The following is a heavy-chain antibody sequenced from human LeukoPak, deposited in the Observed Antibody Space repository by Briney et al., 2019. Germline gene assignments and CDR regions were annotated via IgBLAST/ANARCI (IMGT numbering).Heavy chain of an antibody. Sequence: PGGSLRLSCAASGFTFSSCAMSWVRQAPGKGLEWVSAISGSGGSTYYADSVKGRFTISRDNSKNTLYLQMNSLRAEDTAVYYCAKVAPLDYYDSSGYYYSFDYWGQGTLVTVSS. D-gene: IGHD3-22*01. J-gene: IGHJ4*02. V-gene: IGHV3-23*01. CDR2: ISGSGGST. CDR3: AKVAPLDYYDSSGYYYSFDY. CDR1: GFTFSSCA.